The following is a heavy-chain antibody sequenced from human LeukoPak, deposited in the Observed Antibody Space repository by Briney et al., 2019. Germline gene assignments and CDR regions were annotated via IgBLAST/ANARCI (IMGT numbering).Heavy chain of an antibody. CDR1: GGSISSGGYY. J-gene: IGHJ4*02. CDR2: IYYSGST. V-gene: IGHV4-31*03. D-gene: IGHD3-10*01. CDR3: ARSPGEFGELAYFDY. Sequence: PSETLSLTCTVSGGSISSGGYYWSWIRQHPGKGLEWIGYIYYSGSTYYNPSLKSRVTISVDTSKNQFSLKLSSVTAADTAVYYCARSPGEFGELAYFDYWGQGTLVTVSS.